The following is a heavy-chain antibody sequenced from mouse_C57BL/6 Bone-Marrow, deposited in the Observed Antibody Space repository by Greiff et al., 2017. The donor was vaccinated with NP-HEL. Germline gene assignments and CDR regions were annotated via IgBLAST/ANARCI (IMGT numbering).Heavy chain of an antibody. CDR2: IDPSDSYT. V-gene: IGHV1-59*01. J-gene: IGHJ3*01. CDR1: GYTFTSYW. CDR3: ARSRCTY. Sequence: QVQLKQPGAELVRPGTSVKLSCKASGYTFTSYWMHWVKQRPGQGLEWIGVIDPSDSYTNYNQKFKGKATLTVDTSSSTAYMQLSSLTSEDSAVYYCARSRCTYWGQGTLVTVSA. D-gene: IGHD6-5*01.